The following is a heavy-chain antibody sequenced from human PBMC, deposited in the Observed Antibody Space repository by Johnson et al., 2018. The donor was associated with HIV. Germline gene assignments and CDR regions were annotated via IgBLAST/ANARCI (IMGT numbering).Heavy chain of an antibody. Sequence: VQLVESGGGLVQPGGSLRLSCAASGFTFSSYAMSWVRQAPGKGLEWVSAISGSGGSTYYADSVKGRFTISRDNSKNTLYLQMNSLRAEDTAVYYCAKARPRIDRELDAFDIWGQGTMVTVSS. J-gene: IGHJ3*02. V-gene: IGHV3-23*04. CDR1: GFTFSSYA. CDR3: AKARPRIDRELDAFDI. CDR2: ISGSGGST. D-gene: IGHD2-15*01.